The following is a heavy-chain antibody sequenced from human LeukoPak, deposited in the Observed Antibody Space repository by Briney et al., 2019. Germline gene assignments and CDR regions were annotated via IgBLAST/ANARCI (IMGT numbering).Heavy chain of an antibody. CDR1: GGSISSSSYY. V-gene: IGHV4-39*06. Sequence: SETLSLTCTVSGGSISSSSYYWGWIRQPPGKGLEWIGSIYYDGSTYYNPSLKSRVTISVDTSKNQFPLKLSSVTAADTAVYYCARAREMATILGAFDIWGQGTMVTVSS. CDR2: IYYDGST. D-gene: IGHD5-24*01. CDR3: ARAREMATILGAFDI. J-gene: IGHJ3*02.